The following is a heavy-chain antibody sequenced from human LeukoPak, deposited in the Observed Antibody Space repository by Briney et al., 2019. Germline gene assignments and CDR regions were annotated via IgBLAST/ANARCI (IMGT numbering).Heavy chain of an antibody. D-gene: IGHD3-10*01. CDR1: GFTFTNAW. J-gene: IGHJ4*02. Sequence: GGPLRLSCAASGFTFTNAWMTWVRQAPGKGLEWVGRIKSKGDGETTDYAAPVKGRFTMSRDDSKATLYLQTNSLKAEGTAVYYCATDLGLTMIRGVIVHWGQGALVTVSS. V-gene: IGHV3-15*01. CDR3: ATDLGLTMIRGVIVH. CDR2: IKSKGDGETT.